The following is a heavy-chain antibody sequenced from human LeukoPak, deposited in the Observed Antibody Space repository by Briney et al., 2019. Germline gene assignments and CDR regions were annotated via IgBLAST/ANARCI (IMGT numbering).Heavy chain of an antibody. Sequence: SSETLSLTCTVSGGSISSGSYYWSWIRQPAGKGLDWIGRIYTTGSTNYNPSLKSRITISVDTSKNQFSLKMGSVTAADTAVYYCARPTSKLGSFDYWGQGTLVTVSS. CDR1: GGSISSGSYY. CDR2: IYTTGST. J-gene: IGHJ4*02. V-gene: IGHV4-61*02. CDR3: ARPTSKLGSFDY. D-gene: IGHD2/OR15-2a*01.